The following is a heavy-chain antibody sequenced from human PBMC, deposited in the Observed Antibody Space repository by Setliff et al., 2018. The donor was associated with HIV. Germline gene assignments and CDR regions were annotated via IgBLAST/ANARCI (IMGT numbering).Heavy chain of an antibody. J-gene: IGHJ6*02. CDR1: GGTIASGGHY. CDR3: ARGDVYCTNGVCYNQHYYPMDV. V-gene: IGHV4-31*03. D-gene: IGHD2-8*01. Sequence: SETLSLTCTVSGGTIASGGHYWSWIRQHPGKGLEWIGYIFYSGDTSYNPSLKSRLTLSLDMSKNQFSLKVNSVTAADTAVYYCARGDVYCTNGVCYNQHYYPMDVRGQGTTVTVSS. CDR2: IFYSGDT.